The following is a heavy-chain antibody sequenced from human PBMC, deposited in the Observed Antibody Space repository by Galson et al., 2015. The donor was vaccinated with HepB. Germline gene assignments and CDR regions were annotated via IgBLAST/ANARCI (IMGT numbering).Heavy chain of an antibody. Sequence: SLRLSCAASGFTFSSYWMSWVRQAPGKGPEWVANIKEDGSEGYYVDSVEGRYTISRDNAKNLLYLQMNSLRAEDTALYYCARAKYGPESWGQGTLVTVSS. J-gene: IGHJ5*02. D-gene: IGHD2-2*01. CDR2: IKEDGSEG. CDR3: ARAKYGPES. V-gene: IGHV3-7*01. CDR1: GFTFSSYW.